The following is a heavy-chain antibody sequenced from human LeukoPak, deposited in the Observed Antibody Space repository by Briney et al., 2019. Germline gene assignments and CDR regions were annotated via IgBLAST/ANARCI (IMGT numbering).Heavy chain of an antibody. CDR2: INPNSGGT. CDR3: ARDLFTDSSGYYFEYKLAFDI. J-gene: IGHJ3*02. CDR1: GYTFSGYY. V-gene: IGHV1-2*02. D-gene: IGHD3-22*01. Sequence: ASVKVSCKASGYTFSGYYMHWVRQAPGQGLEWMGWINPNSGGTDYAQKFQGRVTMTRDTSISTAYMELSSLRSDDTAVYYCARDLFTDSSGYYFEYKLAFDIWGQGTMVTVSS.